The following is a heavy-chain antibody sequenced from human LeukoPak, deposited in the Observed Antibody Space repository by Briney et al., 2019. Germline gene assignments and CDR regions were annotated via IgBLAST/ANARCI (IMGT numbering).Heavy chain of an antibody. CDR1: GFTFSTYS. Sequence: PGGSLRLSCAASGFTFSTYSMNWVRQTPGKGLEWVSYISSRSTTIHYADSVKGRFTISRDNAKNSLYLQMNSLRAEDTAVYYCAGGESEYSSSGDFAYWGQGTRVTVSS. V-gene: IGHV3-48*01. CDR3: AGGESEYSSSGDFAY. J-gene: IGHJ4*02. CDR2: ISSRSTTI. D-gene: IGHD6-6*01.